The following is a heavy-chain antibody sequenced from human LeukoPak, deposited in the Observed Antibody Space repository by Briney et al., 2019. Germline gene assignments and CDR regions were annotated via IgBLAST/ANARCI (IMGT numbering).Heavy chain of an antibody. V-gene: IGHV3-48*04. CDR3: ARGEITPNWFDP. CDR2: IRSSGSTM. CDR1: GFTFSTCN. Sequence: GGSLRLSCAASGFTFSTCNMNWVRQAPGKGLEWVSYIRSSGSTMYYADSVKGRFTISRDNAKNSLYLQMNSLRAEDTAVYYCARGEITPNWFDPWGQGTLVTVSS. D-gene: IGHD3-16*01. J-gene: IGHJ5*02.